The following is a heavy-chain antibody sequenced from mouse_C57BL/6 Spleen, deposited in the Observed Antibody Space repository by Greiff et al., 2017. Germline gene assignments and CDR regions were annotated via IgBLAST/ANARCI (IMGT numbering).Heavy chain of an antibody. D-gene: IGHD1-1*01. Sequence: VQLQQPGAELVMPGASVKLSCKASGYTFTSYWMHWVKQRPGHGLEWIGEIDPSDSYNNYNQKFKGKATLTVDKSSSTAYMQLSSLTSEDSAVYYCAREGTVVAKEYFDVWGTGTTVTVSS. V-gene: IGHV1-69*01. CDR3: AREGTVVAKEYFDV. CDR2: IDPSDSYN. J-gene: IGHJ1*03. CDR1: GYTFTSYW.